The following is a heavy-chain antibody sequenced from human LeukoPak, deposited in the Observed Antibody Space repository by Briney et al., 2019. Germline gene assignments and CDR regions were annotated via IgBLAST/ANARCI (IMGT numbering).Heavy chain of an antibody. J-gene: IGHJ4*02. CDR3: ATKSYYGSGRPHFDY. V-gene: IGHV4-61*02. CDR1: GGSISSGSYY. Sequence: NPSQTLSLTCTVSGGSISSGSYYWRWIRQPAGKGLEWIGRIYTSGSTNYNPSLKSRVTISVDTSKNQFSLKLSSVTAADTAVYYCATKSYYGSGRPHFDYWGQGTLVTVSS. D-gene: IGHD3-10*01. CDR2: IYTSGST.